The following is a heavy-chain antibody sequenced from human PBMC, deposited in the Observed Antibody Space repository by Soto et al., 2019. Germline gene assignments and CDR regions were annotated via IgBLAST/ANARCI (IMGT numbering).Heavy chain of an antibody. V-gene: IGHV4-59*01. CDR1: GGSISSGY. J-gene: IGHJ5*02. CDR3: TGAYYDIDVYILAP. CDR2: IYLGGSI. D-gene: IGHD3-9*01. Sequence: SETLSLTCSVSGGSISSGYWTWIRHPPGKRLEWIGYIYLGGSINYNPSLKSRVIISVDTAKNQFSLSLSSVTAADTAVYYCTGAYYDIDVYILAPWGQGTSVTVSS.